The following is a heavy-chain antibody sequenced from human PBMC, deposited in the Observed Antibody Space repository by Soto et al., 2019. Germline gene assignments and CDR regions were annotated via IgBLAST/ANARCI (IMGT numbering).Heavy chain of an antibody. D-gene: IGHD2-15*01. J-gene: IGHJ5*02. CDR1: GFTISSYA. CDR3: AKPGGHHPLRWFDP. Sequence: EVQLLESGGGLVQPGGSLRLSCVASGFTISSYAISWVRQAPGEGLEWVSTISGSGGVSHTLYYTDSVKGGFTMYRDKTTNTLYLQMNNLRAEDTAVYYCAKPGGHHPLRWFDPWGQGTLVTVSS. CDR2: ISGSGGVSHTL. V-gene: IGHV3-23*01.